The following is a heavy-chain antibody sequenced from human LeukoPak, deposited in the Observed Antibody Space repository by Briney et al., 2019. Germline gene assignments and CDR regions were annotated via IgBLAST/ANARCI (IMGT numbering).Heavy chain of an antibody. D-gene: IGHD2-2*01. CDR3: VRRVVPAASLLGDV. CDR1: GFTFSSYS. CDR2: ISSSSSYI. J-gene: IGHJ6*02. V-gene: IGHV3-21*01. Sequence: PGGSLRLSCAASGFTFSSYSMYWVRQAPGKGLEWVSSISSSSSYIYYADSVKGRFTISRDNAKNSLYLQMNSLRAEDTAVYYCVRRVVPAASLLGDVWGQGTTVTVSS.